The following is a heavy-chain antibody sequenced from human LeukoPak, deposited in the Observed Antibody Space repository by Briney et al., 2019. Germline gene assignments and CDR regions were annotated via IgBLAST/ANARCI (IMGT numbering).Heavy chain of an antibody. CDR3: AKSPGYSTQAPLSA. V-gene: IGHV3-23*01. J-gene: IGHJ5*02. Sequence: PGGSLRLSCAASGFTFSSYAMSWVRQAPGKGLEWVSAISGSGGSTYYADSVKGRFTISRDNSKNTLYLQMNSLRAEDTAVYYCAKSPGYSTQAPLSAWGQGTLVTVSS. CDR2: ISGSGGST. CDR1: GFTFSSYA. D-gene: IGHD6-13*01.